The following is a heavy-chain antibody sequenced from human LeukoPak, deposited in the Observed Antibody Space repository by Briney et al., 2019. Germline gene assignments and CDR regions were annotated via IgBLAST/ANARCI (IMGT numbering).Heavy chain of an antibody. CDR1: GYSFTSYW. D-gene: IGHD5-18*01. Sequence: GQSLKISCKGSGYSFTSYWIGWVRQMPGKGREWMGIIYPGDSDTRYSPSLQGQVTISADKSISTAYLQWSSLKASDTGMYYCASGYRLPFDYWGQGTLVTVSS. J-gene: IGHJ4*02. CDR2: IYPGDSDT. V-gene: IGHV5-51*01. CDR3: ASGYRLPFDY.